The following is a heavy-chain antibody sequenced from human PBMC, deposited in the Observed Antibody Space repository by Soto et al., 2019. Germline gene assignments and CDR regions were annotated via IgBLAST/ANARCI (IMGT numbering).Heavy chain of an antibody. CDR1: GFSLSTNGVA. V-gene: IGHV2-5*02. D-gene: IGHD6-13*01. Sequence: QITLRESGPALVKPTQTLTLTCTFSGFSLSTNGVAVGWLRQPPGKALEWLALIFWDDDARYSPSLKSRHTITKDTSKNQVVLIMTSKQPVDTGTYYFTHPAVRSRTGADNGGQRTQGTVSS. CDR2: IFWDDDA. J-gene: IGHJ4*02. CDR3: THPAVRSRTGADN.